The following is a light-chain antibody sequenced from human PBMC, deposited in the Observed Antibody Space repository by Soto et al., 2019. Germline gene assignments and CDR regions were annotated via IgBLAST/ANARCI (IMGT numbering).Light chain of an antibody. Sequence: EILMTQSPATLSVSPGERATLSCRASQSISSNLAWYHHKPGQAPRLLIYDAFTRATGIPARFSGSGSGTEFPLILRRLHSDDFAVYYWQQYNNWPETFGQGTKVEIK. J-gene: IGKJ1*01. V-gene: IGKV3-15*01. CDR2: DAF. CDR3: QQYNNWPET. CDR1: QSISSN.